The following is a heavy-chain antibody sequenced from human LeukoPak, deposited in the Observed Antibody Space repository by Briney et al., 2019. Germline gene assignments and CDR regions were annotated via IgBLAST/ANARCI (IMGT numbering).Heavy chain of an antibody. D-gene: IGHD4-23*01. V-gene: IGHV3-30*12. CDR3: ARGAHKRDDYGGFFDY. CDR2: ISSDGSKK. CDR1: GFTFSTYG. J-gene: IGHJ4*02. Sequence: GGSLRLSCAASGFTFSTYGMHWVRQAPGKGLEWVAVISSDGSKKDYADSVKGRFTISRDNSKNTLYLQMNSLRAEDTAVYYCARGAHKRDDYGGFFDYWGQGTLVTVSS.